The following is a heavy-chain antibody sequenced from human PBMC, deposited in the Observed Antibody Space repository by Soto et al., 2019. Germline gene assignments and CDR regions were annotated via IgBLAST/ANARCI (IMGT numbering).Heavy chain of an antibody. V-gene: IGHV5-51*01. CDR3: ARRLGGSKTGGPYYFDS. Sequence: PGESLKISCKASGYIFTNYWINWVRQVPGKGLEWMVIIYPDDSDTRYSPSFQGQVTISXVXXXXTXYXQXXXLRAXDTAIYYCARRLGGSKTGGPYYFDSWGQGTPVTVS. D-gene: IGHD7-27*01. CDR1: GYIFTNYW. CDR2: IYPDDSDT. J-gene: IGHJ4*02.